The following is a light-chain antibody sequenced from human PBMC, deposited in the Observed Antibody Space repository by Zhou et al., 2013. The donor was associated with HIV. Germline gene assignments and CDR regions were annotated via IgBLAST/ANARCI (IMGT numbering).Light chain of an antibody. V-gene: IGKV1-5*01. J-gene: IGKJ1*01. CDR3: QQFESDWWT. CDR2: AAS. Sequence: DIQMTQSPSFVSASVGDSVNITCRASRDINVWLDWYQQSPGRAPKLLIFAASSLHTGVPSRFSGSRSGTEFSLTINSLQPDDFATYYCQQFESDWWTFGQGTKVEIK. CDR1: RDINVW.